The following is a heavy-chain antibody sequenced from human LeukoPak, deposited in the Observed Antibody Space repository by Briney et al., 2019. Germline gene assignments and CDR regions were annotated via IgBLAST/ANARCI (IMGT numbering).Heavy chain of an antibody. D-gene: IGHD2-8*01. CDR2: ISAYNGNT. CDR3: ARDLFYCTNGVCSGRGWFDP. Sequence: GASVKVSCKASGGTFSSYAISWVRQAPGQGLEWMGWISAYNGNTNYAQKLQGRVTMTTDTSTSTAYMELRSLRSDDTAVYYCARDLFYCTNGVCSGRGWFDPWGQGTLVTVSS. J-gene: IGHJ5*02. CDR1: GGTFSSYA. V-gene: IGHV1-18*01.